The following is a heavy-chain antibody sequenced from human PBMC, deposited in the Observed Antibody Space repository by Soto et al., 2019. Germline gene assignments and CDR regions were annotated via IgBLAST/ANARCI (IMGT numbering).Heavy chain of an antibody. CDR1: GATFGNTA. J-gene: IGHJ5*02. V-gene: IGHV1-69*12. Sequence: QVQLVQSGAEVKKPGSSVNVSCKTSGATFGNTAVTWVRQAPGQGLEWMGGIVPMFGTANYAQKFQGRVTMTADESTNTAYMELSSLRSDDTAVYYCASDGDPGYAFWSGPLGGGRFDPWGQGTLVTVSS. CDR2: IVPMFGTA. CDR3: ASDGDPGYAFWSGPLGGGRFDP. D-gene: IGHD3-3*01.